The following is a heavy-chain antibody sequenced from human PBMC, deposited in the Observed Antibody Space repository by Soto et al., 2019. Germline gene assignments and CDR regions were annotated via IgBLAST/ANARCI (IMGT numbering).Heavy chain of an antibody. CDR3: ASDMSTT. V-gene: IGHV1-8*01. Sequence: QVQLVQSGAEVKKPGASVKVSCKASGYTLTRHDIHWMRQTTGQGLEWMGWMNPNSGHTNSAQKFQGRVTMTRDTSINTAYMELNNLRSEDTAIYYCASDMSTTWGQGTLVTVSS. CDR2: MNPNSGHT. D-gene: IGHD3-9*01. CDR1: GYTLTRHD. J-gene: IGHJ5*02.